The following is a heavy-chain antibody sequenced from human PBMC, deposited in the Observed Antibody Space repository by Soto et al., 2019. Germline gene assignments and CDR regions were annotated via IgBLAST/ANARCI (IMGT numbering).Heavy chain of an antibody. D-gene: IGHD5-18*01. CDR1: GGTFSSYA. CDR3: ARVDTAMVRGYYYGMDV. J-gene: IGHJ6*02. V-gene: IGHV1-69*01. Sequence: QVQLVQSGAEVKKPGSSVKVSCKASGGTFSSYAISWVRQAPGQGLEWMGGIIPIFGTANYAQKFQGRVTITADESTSTAYMELSSLRSEDTAVYYCARVDTAMVRGYYYGMDVWGQGTTVTVYS. CDR2: IIPIFGTA.